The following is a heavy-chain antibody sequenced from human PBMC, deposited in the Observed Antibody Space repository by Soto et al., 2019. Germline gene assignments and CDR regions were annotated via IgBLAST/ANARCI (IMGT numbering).Heavy chain of an antibody. V-gene: IGHV3-11*06. CDR1: GFSFGDYY. J-gene: IGHJ5*02. CDR3: ARDLLAGQELVIPWFEP. D-gene: IGHD3-16*02. Sequence: GGSLRLSCSASGFSFGDYYMSWIRHTPGRGLEWLSYITTSSAYTNYAESVKGRFTISRDNAKNSLYLEMNSLGAGDTAVYYCARDLLAGQELVIPWFEPWGRGTLVTVSS. CDR2: ITTSSAYT.